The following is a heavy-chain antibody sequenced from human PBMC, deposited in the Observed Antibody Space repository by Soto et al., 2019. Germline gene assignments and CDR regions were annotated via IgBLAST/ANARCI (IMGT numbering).Heavy chain of an antibody. CDR1: GGSISSSNW. Sequence: PSETLSLTCAVSGGSISSSNWWSWVRQPPGKGLEWIGEIYHSGSTNYNPSLKSRVTMSVDKSKNQFSLKLSSVTAADTAVYYCARSPDSSGYYPRRYYYGMDVWGQGTTVTVPS. CDR2: IYHSGST. CDR3: ARSPDSSGYYPRRYYYGMDV. V-gene: IGHV4-4*02. J-gene: IGHJ6*02. D-gene: IGHD3-22*01.